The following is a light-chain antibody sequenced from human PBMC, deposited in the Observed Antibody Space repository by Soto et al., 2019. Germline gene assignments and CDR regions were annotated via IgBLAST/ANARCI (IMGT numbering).Light chain of an antibody. Sequence: QSALTQPASVSGSPGQSITISCTGTSSDIGGYYLVSWYQQHPGKAPKLMIYEVSNRPSGVSNRFSASKSGNTASLTISGLQAEDEVDYYCSSYTSSSSLYVFGTGTKLTVL. CDR3: SSYTSSSSLYV. J-gene: IGLJ1*01. V-gene: IGLV2-14*01. CDR1: SSDIGGYYL. CDR2: EVS.